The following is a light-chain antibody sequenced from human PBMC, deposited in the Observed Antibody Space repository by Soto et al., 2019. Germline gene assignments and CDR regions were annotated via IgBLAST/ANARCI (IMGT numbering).Light chain of an antibody. Sequence: DIQMTQSPSTLSASVGDRVTITCRASQSISNWLAWYQQKQGKAPKLLIYDASSLESGVPSRFSGSGSGTEFTLTIRSLQPDDFATYYCQQYNSYSPWTFGQGTKGDIK. CDR2: DAS. V-gene: IGKV1-5*01. CDR1: QSISNW. CDR3: QQYNSYSPWT. J-gene: IGKJ1*01.